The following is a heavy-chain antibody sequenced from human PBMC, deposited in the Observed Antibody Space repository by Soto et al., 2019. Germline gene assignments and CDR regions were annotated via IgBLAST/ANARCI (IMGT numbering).Heavy chain of an antibody. CDR3: ARSHTFITMVRGVIIKARNYYYGMDV. D-gene: IGHD3-10*01. CDR2: IYPGDSDT. J-gene: IGHJ6*02. CDR1: GYSFTSYW. Sequence: PGKSLKISCKGSGYSFTSYWIGWVRQMPGKGLEWMGIIYPGDSDTRYSPSFQGQVTISADKSISTAYLQWSSLKASDTAMYYCARSHTFITMVRGVIIKARNYYYGMDVWGQGTTVTASS. V-gene: IGHV5-51*03.